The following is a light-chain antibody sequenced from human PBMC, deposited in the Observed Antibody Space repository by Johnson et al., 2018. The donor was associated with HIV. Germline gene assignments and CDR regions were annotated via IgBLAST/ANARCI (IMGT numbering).Light chain of an antibody. J-gene: IGLJ1*01. Sequence: QAVLTQPPSVSAAPGQKVTISCSGSSSNIGNNYVSWYQQLPGTAPKLLIYDNNKRPSGIPDRFSGSKSGPSATLGITGLQTGDEADYYCGTWDPSLSAGEVFGTGTNVTVL. CDR3: GTWDPSLSAGEV. CDR1: SSNIGNNY. V-gene: IGLV1-51*01. CDR2: DNN.